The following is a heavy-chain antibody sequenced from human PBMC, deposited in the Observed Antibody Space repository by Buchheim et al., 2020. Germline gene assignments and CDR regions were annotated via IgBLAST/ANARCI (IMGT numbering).Heavy chain of an antibody. J-gene: IGHJ6*02. Sequence: EVQLVESGGGLVQPGGSLRLSCAASGFTFSDHYMDWVRQAPGKGLEWVGRSRNKANSYTTEYAASVKGRLTIPRDDSKNSLYLQMNSLKTEDTAVYYCARAGASHYYGMDVWGQGTT. D-gene: IGHD3-10*01. V-gene: IGHV3-72*01. CDR1: GFTFSDHY. CDR3: ARAGASHYYGMDV. CDR2: SRNKANSYTT.